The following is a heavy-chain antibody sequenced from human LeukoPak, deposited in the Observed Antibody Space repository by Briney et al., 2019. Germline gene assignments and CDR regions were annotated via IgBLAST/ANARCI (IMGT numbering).Heavy chain of an antibody. CDR2: ISFDGNNK. J-gene: IGHJ1*01. Sequence: PGRSLRLSCAASGFTFSSYGMHWVRQAPGKGLEWVAVISFDGNNKYYTDSVKGRFTISRDNSKNTLYLQMNSLRVEDTAVYYCARDSAPSSSWKLYFQHWGQGTLVTVSS. CDR3: ARDSAPSSSWKLYFQH. V-gene: IGHV3-30*19. CDR1: GFTFSSYG. D-gene: IGHD6-13*01.